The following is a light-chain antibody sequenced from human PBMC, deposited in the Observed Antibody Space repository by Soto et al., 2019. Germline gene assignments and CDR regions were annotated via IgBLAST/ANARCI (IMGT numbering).Light chain of an antibody. CDR3: QQYNNWPLT. Sequence: EIVMTQSPATLSVSPGERTTLSCRASQSVGNNLAWYQQKPGQAPRLLIYGAYTRATGIPARFSGSGSGTDFTLTISSLQSEDFAVYYCQQYNNWPLTFGQGTRLEIK. CDR1: QSVGNN. J-gene: IGKJ5*01. CDR2: GAY. V-gene: IGKV3-15*01.